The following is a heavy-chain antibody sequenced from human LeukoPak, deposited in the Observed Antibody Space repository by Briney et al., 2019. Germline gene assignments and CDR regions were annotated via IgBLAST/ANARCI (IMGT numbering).Heavy chain of an antibody. CDR3: ATSSDAMTSTTFDI. J-gene: IGHJ3*02. CDR1: GGTFSNYV. D-gene: IGHD2-2*01. CDR2: IIPIIGTA. V-gene: IGHV1-69*01. Sequence: SVKVSCNASGGTFSNYVLSWVRQAPGQGLEWMGGIIPIIGTANYAQKFQGRVTITVDESTSTAYLEVSTVRSEDTALYYCATSSDAMTSTTFDIWGQGTMVSVSS.